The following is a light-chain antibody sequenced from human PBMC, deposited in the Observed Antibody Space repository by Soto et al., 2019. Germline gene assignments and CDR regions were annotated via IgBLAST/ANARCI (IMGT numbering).Light chain of an antibody. Sequence: QSVLTQPPSASGTPGQRVTISCSGSSSNIGSNYVYWYQHLTGTAPKLLIYRNNQRPSGVPDRVSGSKSGTSASLAISGLRSEDEADHYCATWDDSLSNYVFGTGTKVTVL. J-gene: IGLJ1*01. CDR3: ATWDDSLSNYV. V-gene: IGLV1-47*01. CDR2: RNN. CDR1: SSNIGSNY.